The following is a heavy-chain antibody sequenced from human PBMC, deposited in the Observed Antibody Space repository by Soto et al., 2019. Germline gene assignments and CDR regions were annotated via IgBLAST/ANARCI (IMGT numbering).Heavy chain of an antibody. CDR3: ARERAIAATGIFYY. J-gene: IGHJ4*02. CDR1: GFTFSNFV. Sequence: GGSLRLSCAASGFTFSNFVMHWVRQAPGKGLEWVAATSYDGKNKDHADSVKGRFTISRDNSKNTLYLQMNSLRHEDTAVYFCARERAIAATGIFYYWGQGTLVTVSS. V-gene: IGHV3-30*04. CDR2: TSYDGKNK. D-gene: IGHD6-13*01.